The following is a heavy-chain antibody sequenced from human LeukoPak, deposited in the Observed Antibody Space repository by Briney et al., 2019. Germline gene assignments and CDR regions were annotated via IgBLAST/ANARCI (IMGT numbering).Heavy chain of an antibody. CDR2: IYSSGNT. J-gene: IGHJ4*02. CDR3: ARGIHGDPYFGY. Sequence: SETLSLTCTVSGGSLSNYYWNWIRQPPGKGLEWIGYIYSSGNTNYNPSLKSRVAISLDTSRKEFSLKMSSVTAADTAVYYCARGIHGDPYFGYWGQGTLVTVSS. CDR1: GGSLSNYY. D-gene: IGHD4-17*01. V-gene: IGHV4-59*01.